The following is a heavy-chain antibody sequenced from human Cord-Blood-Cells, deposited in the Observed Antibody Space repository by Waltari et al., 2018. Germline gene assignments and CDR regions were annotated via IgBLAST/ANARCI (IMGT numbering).Heavy chain of an antibody. CDR2: IYSGGST. CDR3: ATPRADY. V-gene: IGHV3-53*01. J-gene: IGHJ4*02. Sequence: EVQLVESGGGLIQPGGSRRLSCAASVVTVSSNCMRWVRQGPGKGLEWVSVIYSGGSTYYADSVKGRFTISRDNSKNTLYLQMNSLRAEDTAVYYCATPRADYWGQGTLVTVSS. CDR1: VVTVSSNC.